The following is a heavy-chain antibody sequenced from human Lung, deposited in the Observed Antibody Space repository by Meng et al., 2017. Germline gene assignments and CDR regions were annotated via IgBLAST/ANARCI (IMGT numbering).Heavy chain of an antibody. V-gene: IGHV4-4*02. CDR3: ARDDSGYADFDS. J-gene: IGHJ4*02. D-gene: IGHD3-22*01. CDR2: VYHSGST. Sequence: QLQLQESGSGLVKPSQTLPLTCAVSGCSISSNNWWSWVRQTPGRGLEWIGEVYHSGSTNYNPSLKSRVIISVNNSKNQFSLKLASVTAADTAVYYCARDDSGYADFDSWGQGTLVTVSS. CDR1: GCSISSNNW.